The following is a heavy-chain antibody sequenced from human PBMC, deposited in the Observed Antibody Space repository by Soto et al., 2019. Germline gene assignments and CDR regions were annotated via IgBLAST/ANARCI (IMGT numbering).Heavy chain of an antibody. V-gene: IGHV1-2*02. CDR3: AREGIVVVVAAITY. J-gene: IGHJ4*02. CDR1: GYTFTGYY. D-gene: IGHD2-15*01. Sequence: ASVKVSCKASGYTFTGYYMHWVRQAPGQGLEWTGWINPNSGGTNYAQKFQGRVTMTRDTSISTAYMELSRLRSDDTAVYYCAREGIVVVVAAITYWGQGTLVTVSS. CDR2: INPNSGGT.